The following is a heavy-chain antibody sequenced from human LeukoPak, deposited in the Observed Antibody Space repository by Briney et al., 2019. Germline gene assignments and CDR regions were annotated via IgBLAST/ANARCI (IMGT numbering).Heavy chain of an antibody. CDR1: GFPFSSHV. D-gene: IGHD3-9*01. V-gene: IGHV3-48*02. CDR2: INHNGEMI. J-gene: IGHJ4*02. Sequence: PGGSLRLSCAASGFPFSSHVLSWVRQAPGKGLEWVSYINHNGEMIFYPDFVKGRFTISRDNAKNSLYLQMNSLRDEDTAVYYCARDNDWAFHYWGQGTLVTVSS. CDR3: ARDNDWAFHY.